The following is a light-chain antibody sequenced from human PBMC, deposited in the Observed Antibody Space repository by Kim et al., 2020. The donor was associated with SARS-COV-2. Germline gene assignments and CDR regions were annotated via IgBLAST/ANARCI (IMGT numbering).Light chain of an antibody. V-gene: IGLV4-69*02. CDR2: INSDGSH. CDR3: QTWGTGIRV. CDR1: SGYSTDA. J-gene: IGLJ3*02. Sequence: ASVKLTCTLSSGYSTDAIAWHQQQPEKGPRYLMKINSDGSHTKGDGIPTRFSGSSSGAERYLTISSLQSEDEADYYCQTWGTGIRVFGGGTQLTVL.